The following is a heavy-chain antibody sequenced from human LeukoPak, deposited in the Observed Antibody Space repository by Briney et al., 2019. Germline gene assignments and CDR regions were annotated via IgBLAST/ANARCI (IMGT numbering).Heavy chain of an antibody. Sequence: GGSLRLSCAVSGFTFNTYWMTWVRQAPGKGLEWVANINQDGSDTYSVDSVRGRFTISRDNAKSSLSLEMNSLRAEDTAVYYCARRSPLEWLSEQYYFDYWGQGTLVTVSS. D-gene: IGHD3-3*01. CDR1: GFTFNTYW. CDR3: ARRSPLEWLSEQYYFDY. CDR2: INQDGSDT. V-gene: IGHV3-7*03. J-gene: IGHJ4*02.